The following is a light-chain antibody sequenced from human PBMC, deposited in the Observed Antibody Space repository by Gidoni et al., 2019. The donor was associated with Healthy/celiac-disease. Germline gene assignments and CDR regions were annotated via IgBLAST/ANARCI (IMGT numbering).Light chain of an antibody. CDR1: ALPKQY. V-gene: IGLV3-25*03. CDR3: QSADSSGTYPYV. CDR2: KDS. J-gene: IGLJ1*01. Sequence: SYELTQPLSVSVSPVQTARITCSGDALPKQYAYWYQQKPGQAPVLGIYKDSERPSGIPERFSGSSSGTTVTLTISGVQAEDEADYYCQSADSSGTYPYVFGTGTKVTVL.